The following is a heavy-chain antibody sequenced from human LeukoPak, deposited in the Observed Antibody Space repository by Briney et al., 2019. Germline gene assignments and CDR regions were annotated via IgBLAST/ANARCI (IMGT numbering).Heavy chain of an antibody. J-gene: IGHJ4*02. Sequence: GASVKVSCKASGYTFTSYGISWVRQAPGQGLEWMGWISAYNGNTKYAQKLQGRVTMTTDTSTSTAYMELRSLRSDDTAVYYCAKEDQDAETVTTLYFDYWGQGTLVTVSS. D-gene: IGHD4-17*01. V-gene: IGHV1-18*01. CDR2: ISAYNGNT. CDR3: AKEDQDAETVTTLYFDY. CDR1: GYTFTSYG.